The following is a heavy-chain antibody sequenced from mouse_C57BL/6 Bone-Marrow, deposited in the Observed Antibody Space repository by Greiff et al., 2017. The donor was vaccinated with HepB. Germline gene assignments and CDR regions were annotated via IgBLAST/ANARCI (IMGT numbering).Heavy chain of an antibody. CDR2: IYPGGGYT. V-gene: IGHV1-63*01. Sequence: VMLVESGAELVRPGTSVKMSCKASGYTFTNYWLGWAKQRPGHGLEWIGDIYPGGGYTNYNEKFKGKATLTADKSSSTAYMQFSSLPSEDSAIYYCARKSNYVYYAMDYWGQGTSVTVSS. D-gene: IGHD2-5*01. CDR1: GYTFTNYW. CDR3: ARKSNYVYYAMDY. J-gene: IGHJ4*01.